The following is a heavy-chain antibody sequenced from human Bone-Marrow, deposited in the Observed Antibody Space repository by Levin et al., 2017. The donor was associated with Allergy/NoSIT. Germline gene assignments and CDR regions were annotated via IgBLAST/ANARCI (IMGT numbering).Heavy chain of an antibody. CDR2: ISWSDEK. CDR3: AHRPVSAAGSYFDN. CDR1: SLTTSGVA. J-gene: IGHJ4*02. D-gene: IGHD6-13*01. Sequence: SLTTSGVAVGWIRQPPGKALEWLALISWSDEKRYRPSLQSRLTITKDTSRNQVVLTMTNMDPVDTATYYCAHRPVSAAGSYFDNWGQGTLVTVSS. V-gene: IGHV2-5*01.